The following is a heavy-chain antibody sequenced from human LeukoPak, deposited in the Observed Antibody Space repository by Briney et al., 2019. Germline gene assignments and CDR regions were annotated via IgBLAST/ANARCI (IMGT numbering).Heavy chain of an antibody. V-gene: IGHV1-69*13. CDR2: IIPIFGTA. CDR3: ARVRGRRIQLWYFDY. CDR1: GGTFSSYA. J-gene: IGHJ4*02. D-gene: IGHD5-18*01. Sequence: ASVKVSCKAFGGTFSSYAISWVRQAPGQGLEWMGGIIPIFGTANYAQKFQGRVTITADESTSTAYMELSSLRSEDTAVYYCARVRGRRIQLWYFDYWGQGTLVTVSS.